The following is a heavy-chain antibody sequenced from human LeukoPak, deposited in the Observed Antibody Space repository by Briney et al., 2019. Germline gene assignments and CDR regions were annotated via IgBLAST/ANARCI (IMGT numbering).Heavy chain of an antibody. J-gene: IGHJ4*02. CDR1: GGTFSSYA. CDR3: ARATAMVSGIFDY. D-gene: IGHD5-18*01. CDR2: IIPIFGTA. V-gene: IGHV1-69*05. Sequence: ASVKVSCKASGGTFSSYATSWVRQAPGQGLEWMGGIIPIFGTANYAQKFQGRVTITTDESTSTAYMELSSLRSEDTAVYYCARATAMVSGIFDYWGQGTLVTVSS.